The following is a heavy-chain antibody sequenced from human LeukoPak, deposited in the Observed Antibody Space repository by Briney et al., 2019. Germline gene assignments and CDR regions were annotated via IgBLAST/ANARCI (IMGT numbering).Heavy chain of an antibody. Sequence: ASVKVSCKASGYTLTSYYMHWVRQAPGQGLEWLGIINPSGGSTSYAQKFQGRVTMTRDMSTSTVYMELSSLGSEDTAVYYCALTMIVSGASPHFDYWGQGTLVTVSS. CDR2: INPSGGST. CDR1: GYTLTSYY. V-gene: IGHV1-46*03. J-gene: IGHJ4*02. D-gene: IGHD3-22*01. CDR3: ALTMIVSGASPHFDY.